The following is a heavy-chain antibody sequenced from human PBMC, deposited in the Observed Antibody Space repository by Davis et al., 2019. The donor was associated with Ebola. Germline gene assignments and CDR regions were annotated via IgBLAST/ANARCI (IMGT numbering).Heavy chain of an antibody. J-gene: IGHJ6*02. CDR1: GGTFSSYA. CDR3: ARDRDYYGSGMDV. CDR2: IIPILGIA. Sequence: SVKVSCKASGGTFSSYAISWVRQAPGQGLEWMGRIIPILGIANYAQKFQGRVTITADKSTSTAYMELSSLRSEDTAGYYCARDRDYYGSGMDVWGQGTTVTVSS. D-gene: IGHD3-10*01. V-gene: IGHV1-69*04.